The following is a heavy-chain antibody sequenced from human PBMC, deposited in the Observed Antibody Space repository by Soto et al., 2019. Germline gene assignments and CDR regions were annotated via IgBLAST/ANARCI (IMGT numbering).Heavy chain of an antibody. V-gene: IGHV4-59*01. J-gene: IGHJ6*02. Sequence: PSETLSLTCTVSGGSISSYYWSWIRQPPGKGLEWIGYIYYSGSTNYNPSLKSRVTISVDTSKNQFSLKLSSVTAADTAVYYCARGYYYGSGSTTYYYYGMDVWGQGTTVTVSS. D-gene: IGHD3-10*01. CDR2: IYYSGST. CDR3: ARGYYYGSGSTTYYYYGMDV. CDR1: GGSISSYY.